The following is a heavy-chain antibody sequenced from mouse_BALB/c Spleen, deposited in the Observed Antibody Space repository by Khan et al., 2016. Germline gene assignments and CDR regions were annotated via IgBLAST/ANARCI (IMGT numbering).Heavy chain of an antibody. CDR3: ARRDDGGGAMDY. CDR1: GFSLTSYG. CDR2: IWSDGST. D-gene: IGHD2-3*01. V-gene: IGHV2-6*02. J-gene: IGHJ4*01. Sequence: QVQLKESGPGLVAPSQILSITCTVSGFSLTSYGVHWVRQPPGKGLEWLVVIWSDGSTTYNSALKSRLSISKDNSKSQVFLKMNSLQTDDTAMYYCARRDDGGGAMDYWGQGTSVTVSS.